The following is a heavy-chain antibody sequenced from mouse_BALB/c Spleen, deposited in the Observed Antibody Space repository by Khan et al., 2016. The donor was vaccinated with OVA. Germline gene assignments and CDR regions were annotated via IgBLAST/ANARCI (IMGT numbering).Heavy chain of an antibody. CDR1: GFSLTNSG. Sequence: QVQLKESGPGLVAPSQSLSITCTVSGFSLTNSGVNWVRQPPGKGLEWLGVIWGDGSTNYHSALISRMTIRKDNSKSQVVLKLNSLQTDDTATYYCANAFLLRHVDVWGAGTTVTVSS. V-gene: IGHV2-3*01. CDR2: IWGDGST. J-gene: IGHJ1*01. CDR3: ANAFLLRHVDV. D-gene: IGHD1-1*01.